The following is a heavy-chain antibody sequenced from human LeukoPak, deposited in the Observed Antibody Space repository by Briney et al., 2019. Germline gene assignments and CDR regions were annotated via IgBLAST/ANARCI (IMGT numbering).Heavy chain of an antibody. V-gene: IGHV4-59*01. D-gene: IGHD6-19*01. CDR2: IYYSGST. CDR1: GGSISSYY. J-gene: IGHJ4*02. Sequence: PSETLSLTCTVCGGSISSYYWSWIRQPPGKGLEWIGYIYYSGSTNYNPSLKCRVTISVDTSKNQFSLKLSSVTAADTAVYYCASSVVAGTQIDYWGQGTLVTVSS. CDR3: ASSVVAGTQIDY.